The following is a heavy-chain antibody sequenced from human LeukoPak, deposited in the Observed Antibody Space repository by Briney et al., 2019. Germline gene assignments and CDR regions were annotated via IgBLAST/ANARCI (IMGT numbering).Heavy chain of an antibody. J-gene: IGHJ6*03. CDR2: IKQDGSEK. CDR1: GFTFGDYA. CDR3: ARSSITMVRGVIKSTTSWYHYYNMDV. V-gene: IGHV3-7*01. D-gene: IGHD3-10*01. Sequence: GGSLRLSCTASGFTFGDYAMSWFRQAPGKGLEWVANIKQDGSEKNYVGSVKGRFTIARDNAKNSLYLQMNSLRAEDTAVYYCARSSITMVRGVIKSTTSWYHYYNMDVWGKGTTVTVSS.